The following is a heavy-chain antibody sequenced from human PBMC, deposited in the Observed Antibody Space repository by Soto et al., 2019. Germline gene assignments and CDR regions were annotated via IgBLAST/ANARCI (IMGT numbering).Heavy chain of an antibody. D-gene: IGHD2-8*01. V-gene: IGHV3-23*01. J-gene: IGHJ4*02. CDR3: AKDTAPGFYDANGHLDY. CDR1: GFPFSIYA. Sequence: EVQLLESGGGLVQPGGSLRLSCAASGFPFSIYAMTWVRQAPGKGLEWVSVISAAGGSSYYADSVKGRLSISRDNSKNSLYLQMNSLRTEDTALYYCAKDTAPGFYDANGHLDYWGQGTPVTVSS. CDR2: ISAAGGSS.